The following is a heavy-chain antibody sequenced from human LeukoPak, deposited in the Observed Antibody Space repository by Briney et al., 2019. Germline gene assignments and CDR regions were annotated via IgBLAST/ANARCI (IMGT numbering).Heavy chain of an antibody. V-gene: IGHV1-18*01. CDR3: ARAYDFWSGYSLDYYYGMDV. CDR1: GYTFTSYG. CDR2: ISAYNGNT. J-gene: IGHJ6*02. Sequence: GASVKVSCKASGYTFTSYGISWVRQAPGQGLEWMGWISAYNGNTNYAQKLQGRVTMTTDTSTSTAYMELRSLRSDDTAVYYCARAYDFWSGYSLDYYYGMDVWGQGTTVTVSS. D-gene: IGHD3-3*01.